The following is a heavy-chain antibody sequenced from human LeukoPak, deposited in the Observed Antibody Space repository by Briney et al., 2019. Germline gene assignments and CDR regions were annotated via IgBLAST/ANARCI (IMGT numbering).Heavy chain of an antibody. V-gene: IGHV1-18*01. CDR1: GYTFTSYG. D-gene: IGHD3-3*01. J-gene: IGHJ6*03. Sequence: GASVKVSCKASGYTFTSYGISWVRQAPGQGLEWMGWISAYNGNTNYAQKLQGRVTMTTDTSTSTAYMELRSLRSDDTAVYYCARVDYDFWSGYWSSYYMDVWGKGTTVTVSS. CDR2: ISAYNGNT. CDR3: ARVDYDFWSGYWSSYYMDV.